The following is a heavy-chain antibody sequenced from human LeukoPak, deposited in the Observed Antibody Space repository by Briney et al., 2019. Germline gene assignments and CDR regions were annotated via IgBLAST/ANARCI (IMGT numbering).Heavy chain of an antibody. CDR1: GYTFTSYS. V-gene: IGHV7-4-1*02. D-gene: IGHD3-10*01. CDR3: ARDTGFSMVRGILF. CDR2: INTNTGNP. Sequence: ASVKVSCKASGYTFTSYSMNWVRQAPGQGLEWMGWINTNTGNPTYAQGFTGRFVFSLDTSVSTAYLQISSLKAEDTAVYYCARDTGFSMVRGILFWGQGTLVTVSS. J-gene: IGHJ4*02.